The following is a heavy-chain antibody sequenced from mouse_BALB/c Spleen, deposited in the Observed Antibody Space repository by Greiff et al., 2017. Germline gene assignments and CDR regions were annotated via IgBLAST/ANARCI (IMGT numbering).Heavy chain of an antibody. Sequence: VQRVESGAELVRPGTSVKISCKASGYAFTNYWLGWVKQRPGHGLEWIGDIYPGSGNTYYNEKFKGKATLTADKSSSTAYMQLSSLTSEDSAVYFCARLFITTSGGFAYWGQGTLVTVSA. CDR3: ARLFITTSGGFAY. V-gene: IGHV1-63*01. D-gene: IGHD1-1*01. CDR1: GYAFTNYW. CDR2: IYPGSGNT. J-gene: IGHJ3*01.